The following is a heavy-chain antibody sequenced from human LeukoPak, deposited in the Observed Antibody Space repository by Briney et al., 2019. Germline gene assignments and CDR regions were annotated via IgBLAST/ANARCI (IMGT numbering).Heavy chain of an antibody. CDR3: ARPYDSSGYYGYFDL. CDR1: GGSISSSSYY. D-gene: IGHD3-22*01. V-gene: IGHV4-61*05. CDR2: IYYSGST. J-gene: IGHJ2*01. Sequence: SETLSLTCTVSGGSISSSSYYWGWIRQPPGKGLEWIGYIYYSGSTNYNPSLKSRVTISVDTSKNQFSLKLSSVTAADTAVYYCARPYDSSGYYGYFDLWGRGTLVTVSS.